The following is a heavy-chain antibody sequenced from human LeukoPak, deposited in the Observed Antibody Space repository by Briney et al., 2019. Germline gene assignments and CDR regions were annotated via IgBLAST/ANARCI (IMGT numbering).Heavy chain of an antibody. CDR2: INPNRGGT. CDR1: GYTFTGYY. V-gene: IGHV1-2*02. D-gene: IGHD2-15*01. J-gene: IGHJ4*02. CDR3: ARDRYCSGGICYFTDDY. Sequence: ASVKVSCKASGYTFTGYYMHWVRQAPGQGLEWMGWINPNRGGTYSAQKFQGRVTMTRDTSISTAYMELSRLRSDDTAVYYCARDRYCSGGICYFTDDYWGQGTLVTVSS.